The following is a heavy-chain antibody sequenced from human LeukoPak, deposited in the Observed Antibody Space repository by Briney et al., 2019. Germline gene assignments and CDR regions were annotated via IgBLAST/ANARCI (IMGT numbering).Heavy chain of an antibody. J-gene: IGHJ4*02. CDR2: ITSSGSGSTI. D-gene: IGHD3-22*01. CDR1: GGSFSGYY. Sequence: LSLTCAVYGGSFSGYYWSWIRQPPGKGLEWVSHITSSGSGSTIYYADSVEGRFTISRDNAKNSLFLQMNSLKAEDTAVYYCARMHSSGFYFDYWGQGALVTVSS. V-gene: IGHV3-11*01. CDR3: ARMHSSGFYFDY.